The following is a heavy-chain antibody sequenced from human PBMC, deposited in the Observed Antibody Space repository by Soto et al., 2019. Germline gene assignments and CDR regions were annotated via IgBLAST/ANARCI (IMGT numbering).Heavy chain of an antibody. Sequence: PSETLSLTCAVYGGSFSGYFWSWIRQPPGKGLEWIGEINHSGSTNYNPSLKSRVTISVDTSKNQFSLKLSSVTAAGTAVYYCARGPSITIFDGYYMDVWGKGTTVTVSS. CDR3: ARGPSITIFDGYYMDV. CDR2: INHSGST. CDR1: GGSFSGYF. V-gene: IGHV4-34*01. J-gene: IGHJ6*03. D-gene: IGHD3-3*01.